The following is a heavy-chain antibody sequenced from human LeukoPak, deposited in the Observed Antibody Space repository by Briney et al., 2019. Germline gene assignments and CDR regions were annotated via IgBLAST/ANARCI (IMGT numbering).Heavy chain of an antibody. CDR2: ISSGATTI. D-gene: IGHD3-22*01. V-gene: IGHV3-11*01. J-gene: IGHJ4*02. CDR1: QFTFSDYY. CDR3: ARDNGSGYPAPGYFDY. Sequence: PGGSLRLSCAASQFTFSDYYMSWIRQAPGKGLEWVSYISSGATTIYYADSVKGRFTISRDNAKNSLYLQMNSLRAEDTAVYYCARDNGSGYPAPGYFDYWGQGTLVTVSS.